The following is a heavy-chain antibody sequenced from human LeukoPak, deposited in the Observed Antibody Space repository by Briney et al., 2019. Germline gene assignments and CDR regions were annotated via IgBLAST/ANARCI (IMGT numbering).Heavy chain of an antibody. CDR1: GFTVSSNY. D-gene: IGHD3-10*01. J-gene: IGHJ4*02. V-gene: IGHV3-53*01. CDR3: ARDPYGSGSSDY. Sequence: GGSLRLSCAASGFTVSSNYMSWVRQAPGKGLKWVSGIYSGGSTYYADSVKGRFTISRDNSKNTLYLQMNSLRAEDTAVYYCARDPYGSGSSDYWGQGTLVTVSS. CDR2: IYSGGST.